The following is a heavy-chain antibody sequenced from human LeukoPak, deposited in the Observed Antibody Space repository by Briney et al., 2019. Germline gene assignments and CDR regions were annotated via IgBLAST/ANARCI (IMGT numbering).Heavy chain of an antibody. Sequence: AASVKVSCKASGYTFTGYYMHWVRQAPGQGLEWMGWINPNSGGTKYAQKFQGRVTMTRDTSIGTAYMELSRLRSDDTAVYYCATRGVATIDFDDWGQGTLVTVSS. CDR3: ATRGVATIDFDD. V-gene: IGHV1-2*02. J-gene: IGHJ4*02. CDR1: GYTFTGYY. CDR2: INPNSGGT. D-gene: IGHD5-12*01.